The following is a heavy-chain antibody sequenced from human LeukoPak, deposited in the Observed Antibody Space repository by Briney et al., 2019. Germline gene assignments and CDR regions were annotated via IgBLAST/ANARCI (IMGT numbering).Heavy chain of an antibody. CDR1: GGSFSGYY. J-gene: IGHJ4*02. CDR3: ARHTDIAALSSLNY. V-gene: IGHV4-34*01. Sequence: SETLSLTCAVYGGSFSGYYWSWIRQPPGKGLEWIGEINHSGSTSYNPSLKSRVTISVDTSKNQFSLKLSSVTAADTAVYYCARHTDIAALSSLNYWGQGTLVTVSS. D-gene: IGHD6-13*01. CDR2: INHSGST.